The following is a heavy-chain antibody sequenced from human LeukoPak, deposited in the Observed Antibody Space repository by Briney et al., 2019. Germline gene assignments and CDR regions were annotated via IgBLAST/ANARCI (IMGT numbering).Heavy chain of an antibody. J-gene: IGHJ5*02. CDR3: ARDSGYCSGGSCYGVRWFDP. V-gene: IGHV4-59*01. CDR1: GGSISSYY. CDR2: IYYSGST. D-gene: IGHD2-15*01. Sequence: SETLSLTCTVSGGSISSYYWSWIRQPPGKGLEWIGYIYYSGSTNYNPSLKSRVTISVDTSKNQFSLKLSSVTAADTAVYYCARDSGYCSGGSCYGVRWFDPWGQGILVTVSS.